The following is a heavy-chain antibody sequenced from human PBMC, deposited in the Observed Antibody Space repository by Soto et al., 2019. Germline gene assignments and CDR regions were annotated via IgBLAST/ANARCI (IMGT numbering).Heavy chain of an antibody. J-gene: IGHJ4*02. CDR2: IYYSGST. D-gene: IGHD1-1*01. V-gene: IGHV4-59*08. CDR3: ARRRPLEPELDY. Sequence: QVQLQESGPGLVKPSETLSLTCTVSGGSISSYYWSWIRQPPGKGLEWIGYIYYSGSTNYNPSLKSRVTISVDTSKNQFSLKLSSVTAADTAVYYCARRRPLEPELDYWGQGTLVTVSS. CDR1: GGSISSYY.